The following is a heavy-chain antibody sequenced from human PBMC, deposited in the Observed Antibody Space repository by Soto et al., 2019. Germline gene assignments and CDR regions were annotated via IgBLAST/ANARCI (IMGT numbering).Heavy chain of an antibody. Sequence: ASVKVSCKVSDDRLTTYGISWVRQAPGQGLEWMGWISGYNGNTDYAQKFRGRVSMTTDTSTNTAYMELRSLRSDDTALYYCASWARRAHDFGGPFDYWGQGTLVTVSS. CDR1: DDRLTTYG. V-gene: IGHV1-18*04. CDR2: ISGYNGNT. D-gene: IGHD4-17*01. J-gene: IGHJ4*02. CDR3: ASWARRAHDFGGPFDY.